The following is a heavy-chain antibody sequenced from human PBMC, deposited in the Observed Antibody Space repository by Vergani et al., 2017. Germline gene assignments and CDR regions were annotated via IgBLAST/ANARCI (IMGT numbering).Heavy chain of an antibody. J-gene: IGHJ5*02. Sequence: QVQLQESGPGLVKPSQTLSLTCSVSGVSVSSTAFYWYWIRQPAGKGLEWIGRIYGSGNTNYNPSLESRVTISRDTSKNQFSLKVHSVTAADTAVYYCAGGETRTDWLDPWGQGTQVIVSS. CDR1: GVSVSSTAFY. CDR3: AGGETRTDWLDP. D-gene: IGHD3-16*01. V-gene: IGHV4-61*02. CDR2: IYGSGNT.